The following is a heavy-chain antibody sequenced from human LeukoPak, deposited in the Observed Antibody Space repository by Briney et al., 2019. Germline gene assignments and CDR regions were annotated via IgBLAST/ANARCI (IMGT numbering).Heavy chain of an antibody. V-gene: IGHV4-59*02. CDR2: IYNSGTT. CDR1: GGSVRRHF. D-gene: IGHD4/OR15-4a*01. Sequence: SETLSLTCTVSGGSVRRHFWSWIRQPPGKGLEWIGYIYNSGTTNYNPSLKSRVTMSVDTSKNQFSLMLRSVTAADTAVYYCARDHLPAGAPGYYMDVWGKGTTVTVSS. CDR3: ARDHLPAGAPGYYMDV. J-gene: IGHJ6*03.